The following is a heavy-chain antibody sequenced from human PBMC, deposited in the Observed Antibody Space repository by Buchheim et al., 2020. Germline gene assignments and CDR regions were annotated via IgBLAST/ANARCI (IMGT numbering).Heavy chain of an antibody. Sequence: EVQLVESGGGLVQPGGPLRLSCAASGFTFSSYWMSWVRQAPGKGLEWVANIKQDGSEKYYVDSVKGRFTISRDNAKNSLYLQMNSLRAEDTAVYYCARAKNYYYDSSGYYYDYYYYMDVWGKGTT. CDR3: ARAKNYYYDSSGYYYDYYYYMDV. CDR2: IKQDGSEK. V-gene: IGHV3-7*01. D-gene: IGHD3-22*01. J-gene: IGHJ6*03. CDR1: GFTFSSYW.